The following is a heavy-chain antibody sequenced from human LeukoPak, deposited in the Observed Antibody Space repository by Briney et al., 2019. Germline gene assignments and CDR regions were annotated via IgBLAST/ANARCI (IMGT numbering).Heavy chain of an antibody. D-gene: IGHD2-2*01. CDR1: GFTFSSYA. CDR3: ARVADCSSTSCPIPKRGVKNWFDP. CDR2: ISYDGSNK. V-gene: IGHV3-30-3*01. J-gene: IGHJ5*02. Sequence: GGSLRLSCAASGFTFSSYAMHWVRQAPGQGLEWVAVISYDGSNKYYADSVKGRFTISRDNSKNTLYLQMNSLRAEDTAVYYCARVADCSSTSCPIPKRGVKNWFDPWGQGTLVTVSS.